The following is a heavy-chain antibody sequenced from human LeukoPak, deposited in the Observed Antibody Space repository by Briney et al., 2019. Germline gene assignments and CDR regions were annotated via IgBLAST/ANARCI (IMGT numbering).Heavy chain of an antibody. J-gene: IGHJ4*02. CDR2: ISYDGSNK. V-gene: IGHV3-30*04. Sequence: GGSLRLSCAASGFTFSNYAMSWVRQAPGKGLEWVALISYDGSNKYYADSVKGRFTISRDNSKNTLYLQIKSLRAEDTAVYYCAKDRDYGSGSNIHYWGQGILVTVSS. CDR3: AKDRDYGSGSNIHY. CDR1: GFTFSNYA. D-gene: IGHD3-10*01.